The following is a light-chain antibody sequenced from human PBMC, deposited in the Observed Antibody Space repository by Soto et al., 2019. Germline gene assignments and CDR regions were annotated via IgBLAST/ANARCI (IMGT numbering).Light chain of an antibody. J-gene: IGLJ2*01. CDR3: SSYTSSSTLV. Sequence: QSALTQPASVSGSPGQSLTISCTGTSSDVGGYNYVSWYQQHPGKAPKLMIYDVSNRPSGVSTRFSGSKSGNTASLTISGLQAADEADYYCSSYTSSSTLVFGGGTKLTVL. CDR1: SSDVGGYNY. V-gene: IGLV2-14*01. CDR2: DVS.